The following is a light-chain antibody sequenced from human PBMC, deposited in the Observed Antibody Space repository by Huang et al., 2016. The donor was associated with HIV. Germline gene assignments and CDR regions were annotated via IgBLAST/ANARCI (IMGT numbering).Light chain of an antibody. Sequence: EIVLTQSPATLSLSPGERATLSCRASPSVSSYFAWYQQKPGQAPRLLIYDASNRATGIPARCSGSGSGTDFTLTISSLGPEDFAVYYCQQRSGFGQGTKVEIK. J-gene: IGKJ1*01. CDR2: DAS. CDR3: QQRSG. CDR1: PSVSSY. V-gene: IGKV3-11*01.